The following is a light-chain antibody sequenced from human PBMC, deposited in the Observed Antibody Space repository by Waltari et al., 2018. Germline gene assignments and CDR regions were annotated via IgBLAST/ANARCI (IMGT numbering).Light chain of an antibody. J-gene: IGKJ1*01. Sequence: EIVLTQSPGTLSLSPGERATLSCRASQSVSSSYLAWYQQKPGQAPRLLIYGASSMSTGIPDRFSGSGSGTDCTLTISRLEPKDFAVYYCQQYGSSPVTFGQGTKVEIK. V-gene: IGKV3-20*01. CDR2: GAS. CDR1: QSVSSSY. CDR3: QQYGSSPVT.